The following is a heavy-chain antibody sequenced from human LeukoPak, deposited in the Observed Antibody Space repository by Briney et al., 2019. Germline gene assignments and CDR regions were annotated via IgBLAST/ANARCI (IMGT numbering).Heavy chain of an antibody. J-gene: IGHJ4*02. CDR1: GYTFTSYA. CDR2: ISVYSGNT. D-gene: IGHD3-22*01. V-gene: IGHV1-18*01. Sequence: ASVEVSCKASGYTFTSYAITWVRQASGQGLEWMGWISVYSGNTHYPQKLQGRVTMTTDTSTTTAYMELRSLRSDDTAVYYCARDYYDTSGYFYGSNYWGQGTLVTVSS. CDR3: ARDYYDTSGYFYGSNY.